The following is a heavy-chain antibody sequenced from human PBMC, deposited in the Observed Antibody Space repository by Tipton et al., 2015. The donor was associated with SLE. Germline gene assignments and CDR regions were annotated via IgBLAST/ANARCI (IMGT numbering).Heavy chain of an antibody. CDR1: GFTFRSYA. D-gene: IGHD1-1*01. V-gene: IGHV3-23*03. CDR3: AKDYGPGIGTFDL. J-gene: IGHJ3*01. Sequence: SLRLSCAASGFTFRSYAMSWVRQAPGTGLEWVSFIYSGGSSTLYADSVKGRFSISRDNSKNTLFLQMNSLRAEDTAVYYCAKDYGPGIGTFDLWGQGTMVTVSS. CDR2: IYSGGSST.